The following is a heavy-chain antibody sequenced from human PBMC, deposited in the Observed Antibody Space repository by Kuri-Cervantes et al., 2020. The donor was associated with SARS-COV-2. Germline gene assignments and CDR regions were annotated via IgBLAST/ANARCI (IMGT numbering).Heavy chain of an antibody. V-gene: IGHV2-5*01. CDR3: AHTNKDPGFDY. CDR1: GFSLSTSGVG. J-gene: IGHJ4*02. Sequence: SGPTLVKPTQTLTLTCTFSGFSLSTSGVGVGWIRQPPGKALEWLTIIYWNDDKRYSPSLKSRLTITKDTSKNQVVLTMTNMDPVGTATYYCAHTNKDPGFDYWGQGTLVTVSS. CDR2: IYWNDDK. D-gene: IGHD1/OR15-1a*01.